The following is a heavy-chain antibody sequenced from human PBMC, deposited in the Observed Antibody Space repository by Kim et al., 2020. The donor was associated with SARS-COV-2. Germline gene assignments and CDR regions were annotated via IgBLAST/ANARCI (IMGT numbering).Heavy chain of an antibody. CDR2: IYYSGST. D-gene: IGHD5-18*01. Sequence: SETLSLTCTVSGGSISSSSYYWGWIRQPPGKGLEWIGSIYYSGSTYYNPSLKSRVTISVDTSKNQFSLKLSSVTAADTAVYYCARLEYSYGYDYWGQGTLVTVSS. V-gene: IGHV4-39*01. CDR3: ARLEYSYGYDY. J-gene: IGHJ4*02. CDR1: GGSISSSSYY.